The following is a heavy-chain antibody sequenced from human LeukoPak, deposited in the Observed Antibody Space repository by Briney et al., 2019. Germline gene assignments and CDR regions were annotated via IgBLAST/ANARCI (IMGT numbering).Heavy chain of an antibody. CDR2: IYHSGST. CDR1: GGSISSGGYY. J-gene: IGHJ4*02. V-gene: IGHV4-30-2*01. Sequence: SQTLSLTCTVSGGSISSGGYYWSWIRQPPGKGLEWIGYIYHSGSTYYNPSLKSRVTISVDRSKNQFSLKLSSVTAADTAVYYCARVTCSSTSCYTFFDYWGQGTLVTVSS. D-gene: IGHD2-2*02. CDR3: ARVTCSSTSCYTFFDY.